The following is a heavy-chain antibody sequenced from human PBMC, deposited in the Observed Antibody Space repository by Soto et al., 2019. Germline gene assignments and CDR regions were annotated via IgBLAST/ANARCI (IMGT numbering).Heavy chain of an antibody. V-gene: IGHV1-69*02. CDR1: GDTFNFYT. Sequence: QVQLVQSGAEVRKPGSAVRVSCKASGDTFNFYTINWVRQAPGLGLEWMGRVNPILTMSNYARKFEGRVTXTXDXXTTTDYMELRSLRCDDTAIYYCATSYGSGYRAFDYWGQGALVTVSS. CDR2: VNPILTMS. CDR3: ATSYGSGYRAFDY. D-gene: IGHD3-10*01. J-gene: IGHJ4*02.